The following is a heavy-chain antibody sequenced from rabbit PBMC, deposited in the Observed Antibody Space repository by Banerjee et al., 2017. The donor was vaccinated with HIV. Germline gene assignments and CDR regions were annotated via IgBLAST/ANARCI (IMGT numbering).Heavy chain of an antibody. D-gene: IGHD4-1*01. CDR1: GFSFSNRCV. J-gene: IGHJ4*01. Sequence: QGQLKESGGDLVKPEGSLTLTCTASGFSFSNRCVMCWVRQAPGKGLEWIGCIYAGNNGSPYYASWAKGRFTISKTSSTTVTLQMTSLTAADTATYFCARDLAGAIGWNFNLWGPGTLVTVS. CDR2: IYAGNNGSP. V-gene: IGHV1S45*01. CDR3: ARDLAGAIGWNFNL.